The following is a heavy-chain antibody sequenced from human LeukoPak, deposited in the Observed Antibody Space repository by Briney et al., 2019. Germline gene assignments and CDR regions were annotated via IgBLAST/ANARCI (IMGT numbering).Heavy chain of an antibody. Sequence: SETLSLTCTVSGGSISSYYWSWIRQPPGKGLEWIGYIYYSGSTNYNPSLKSRVTISVDTSKNQFSLKLSSVTAADTAVYYCARVPSDYDSSGYYPYFDYWGQGTLVTVSS. V-gene: IGHV4-59*01. CDR3: ARVPSDYDSSGYYPYFDY. D-gene: IGHD3-22*01. CDR1: GGSISSYY. J-gene: IGHJ4*02. CDR2: IYYSGST.